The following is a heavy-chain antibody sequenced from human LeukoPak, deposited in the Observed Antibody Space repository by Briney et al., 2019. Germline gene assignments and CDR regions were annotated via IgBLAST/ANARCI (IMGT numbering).Heavy chain of an antibody. D-gene: IGHD2-2*02. Sequence: GGSLRLSCAASGFTFSSYSMNWVRQAPGKGLEWVSYISSSSSTIYYADSVKGRFTISRDNAKNSLYLQMSSLRDEDTAVYYCARQKIPFDYWGQGTLVTVSS. J-gene: IGHJ4*02. CDR3: ARQKIPFDY. CDR2: ISSSSSTI. CDR1: GFTFSSYS. V-gene: IGHV3-48*02.